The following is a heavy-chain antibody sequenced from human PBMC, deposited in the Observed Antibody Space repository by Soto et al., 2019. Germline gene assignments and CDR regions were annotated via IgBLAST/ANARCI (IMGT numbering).Heavy chain of an antibody. D-gene: IGHD6-19*01. V-gene: IGHV3-73*01. CDR3: VSGWSDY. CDR1: GFKLSRYA. Sequence: GGSLRLSCAASGFKLSRYAMHWVRQASGKGLEWVGRIRSKANSYATAYAASVKGRFTISRDDSKNTAYLQMNSLKTEDTAVYYCVSGWSDYWGQGTLVTVSS. CDR2: IRSKANSYAT. J-gene: IGHJ4*02.